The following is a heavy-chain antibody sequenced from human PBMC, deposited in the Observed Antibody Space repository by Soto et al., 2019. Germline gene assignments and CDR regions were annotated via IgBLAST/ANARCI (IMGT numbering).Heavy chain of an antibody. V-gene: IGHV3-23*01. D-gene: IGHD3-22*01. J-gene: IGHJ4*02. Sequence: GGSLRLSCAPSGFTFGICAMSWVRQAPGKGLEWVSTISASGGNTYYADSVKGRFAISRDNSESTLYLQMNRLRAGDTALYYCAKMETNYDSSGLDYWGQGTLVTVSS. CDR2: ISASGGNT. CDR1: GFTFGICA. CDR3: AKMETNYDSSGLDY.